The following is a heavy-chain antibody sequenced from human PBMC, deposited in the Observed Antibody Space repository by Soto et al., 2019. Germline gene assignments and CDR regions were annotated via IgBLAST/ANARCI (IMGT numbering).Heavy chain of an antibody. D-gene: IGHD3-10*01. Sequence: QVQLQESGPGLVKPSQTLSLTCTVSGGSISSGVYYWSWIRQHPGKGLEWIGYIDYSGSTYYNPSLKSRLTISVDTSKNQFSLKLSSVTAADTAVYYCARGESRGGVNYWGQGTLVTVSS. V-gene: IGHV4-31*03. CDR3: ARGESRGGVNY. CDR1: GGSISSGVYY. CDR2: IDYSGST. J-gene: IGHJ4*02.